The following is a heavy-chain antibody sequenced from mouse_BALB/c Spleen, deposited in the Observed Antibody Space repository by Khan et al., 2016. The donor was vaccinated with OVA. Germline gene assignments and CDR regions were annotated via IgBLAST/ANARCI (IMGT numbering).Heavy chain of an antibody. V-gene: IGHV3-2*02. Sequence: EVQLQESGPGLVKPSQSLSLTCTVTGYSITSGYGRNWIRQFPGNKLEWMGYISYSGSTNYNPSLKNRTSITPDTSKNQFFLQLNSVTTEDTATYYCARTARIKYWGQGTTLTVSS. J-gene: IGHJ2*01. D-gene: IGHD1-2*01. CDR1: GYSITSGYG. CDR3: ARTARIKY. CDR2: ISYSGST.